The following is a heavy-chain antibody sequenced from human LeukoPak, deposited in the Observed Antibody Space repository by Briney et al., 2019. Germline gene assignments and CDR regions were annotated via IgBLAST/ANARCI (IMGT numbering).Heavy chain of an antibody. Sequence: ASVKVSCKASGYTFTSYYMHWVRQGPGQGLEWMGIINPSGGSTSYTQKFQGRVTMTRDTSTSTVYMELNSLRSEDTAVYYCAREGFPPKISDFWSGLGPYYYYGMDVWGQGTTVTVSS. CDR1: GYTFTSYY. CDR3: AREGFPPKISDFWSGLGPYYYYGMDV. V-gene: IGHV1-46*01. J-gene: IGHJ6*02. CDR2: INPSGGST. D-gene: IGHD3-3*01.